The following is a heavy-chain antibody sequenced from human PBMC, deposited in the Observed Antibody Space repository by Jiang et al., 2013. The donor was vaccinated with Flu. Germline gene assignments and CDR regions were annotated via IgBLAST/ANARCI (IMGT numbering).Heavy chain of an antibody. J-gene: IGHJ4*02. D-gene: IGHD1-26*01. Sequence: VQLLESGGGLVKPGGSLRLSCAASGFTFSSYSMNWVRQAPGKGLEWVSSISSSSSYIYYADSVKGRFTISRDNAKNSLYLQMNSLRAEDTAVYYCARDSKVVEVGASPHLLYWGQGTLVTVSS. CDR2: ISSSSSYI. CDR1: GFTFSSYS. CDR3: ARDSKVVEVGASPHLLY. V-gene: IGHV3-21*01.